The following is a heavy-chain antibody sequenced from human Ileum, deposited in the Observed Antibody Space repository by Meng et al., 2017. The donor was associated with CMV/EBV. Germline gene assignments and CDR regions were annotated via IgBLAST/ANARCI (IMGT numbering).Heavy chain of an antibody. CDR2: VSAYNGNT. Sequence: YTFSIHEISWVRQAPGQGLEWMGWVSAYNGNTNYAQSLQGRVTMTRDTSTSTAYMELTSLRSDDTAVYYCARGSVVPSLVRPYYFDYWGQGTLVTVSS. CDR1: YTFSIHE. CDR3: ARGSVVPSLVRPYYFDY. V-gene: IGHV1-18*01. J-gene: IGHJ4*02. D-gene: IGHD2-2*01.